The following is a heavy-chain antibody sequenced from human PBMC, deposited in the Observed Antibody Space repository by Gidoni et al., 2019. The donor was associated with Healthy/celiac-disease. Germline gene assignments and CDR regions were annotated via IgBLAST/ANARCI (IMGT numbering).Heavy chain of an antibody. J-gene: IGHJ3*02. D-gene: IGHD2-2*02. Sequence: QVQLVQSGAEVKKPGASVKVSCKASGYTFTSYYMHWVRQAPGQGLEWMGIINPSGGSTSYAQKFQGRVTMTRDTSTSTVYMELSSLRSEDTAVYYCARDGYCSSTSCYTEGNAFDIWGQGTMVTVSS. CDR1: GYTFTSYY. CDR2: INPSGGST. CDR3: ARDGYCSSTSCYTEGNAFDI. V-gene: IGHV1-46*01.